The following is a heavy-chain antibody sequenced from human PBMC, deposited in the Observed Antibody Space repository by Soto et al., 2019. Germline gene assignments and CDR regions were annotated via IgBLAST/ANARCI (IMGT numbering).Heavy chain of an antibody. V-gene: IGHV1-3*01. CDR2: INAVNGNT. Sequence: QVQLVQSGAELKKPGASVKVSCKASGYTVTSYAIHWVRQSPGQSLEWMGWINAVNGNTKYSRKFQGRVTITRGTYASTAYMELSSLRSEDTAVYYCARVVGIAVDDYWGQGTLVTVSS. D-gene: IGHD6-19*01. J-gene: IGHJ4*02. CDR1: GYTVTSYA. CDR3: ARVVGIAVDDY.